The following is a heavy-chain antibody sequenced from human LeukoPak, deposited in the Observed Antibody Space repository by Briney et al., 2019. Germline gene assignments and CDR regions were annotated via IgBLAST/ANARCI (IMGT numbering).Heavy chain of an antibody. CDR1: GFTFSSYA. Sequence: GGSLRLSCAASGFTFSSYAMPWVRQAPGKGLEWVAVISYDGSNKYYADSVKGRFTISRDNSKNTLYLQMNSLRAEDTAVYYCASDRDIVVVVADPATFDYWGQGTLVTVSS. D-gene: IGHD2-15*01. CDR3: ASDRDIVVVVADPATFDY. J-gene: IGHJ4*02. CDR2: ISYDGSNK. V-gene: IGHV3-30*04.